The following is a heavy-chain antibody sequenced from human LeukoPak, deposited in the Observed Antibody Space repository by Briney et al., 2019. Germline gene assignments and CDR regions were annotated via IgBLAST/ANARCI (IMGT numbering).Heavy chain of an antibody. CDR2: IIPIFGTA. V-gene: IGHV1-69*05. CDR1: GGTFSSYA. J-gene: IGHJ6*03. CDR3: GIAARRDYYYYMDV. D-gene: IGHD6-6*01. Sequence: SVKVSCKASGGTFSSYAISWVRQAPGQGLEWMGGIIPIFGTANYAQKFQGRVTITTDESTSTAYMELSSLRSEDTAVYYCGIAARRDYYYYMDVWGKGTTVTVSS.